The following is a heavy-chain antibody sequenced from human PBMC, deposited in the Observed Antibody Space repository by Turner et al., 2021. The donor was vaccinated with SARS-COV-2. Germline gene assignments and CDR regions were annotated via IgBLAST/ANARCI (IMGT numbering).Heavy chain of an antibody. Sequence: QLQLQESGPGLVKPSETLSLTCAVSGGSISTTNHYWGWVRQPPGKGLEWIGSISYTGRTFYTPALKSRVPLSMDTSKNHFSLKVTSVTAADTAVYYCARQGGVDYWGQGTLVTVSS. CDR3: ARQGGVDY. V-gene: IGHV4-39*01. CDR1: GGSISTTNHY. J-gene: IGHJ4*02. CDR2: ISYTGRT.